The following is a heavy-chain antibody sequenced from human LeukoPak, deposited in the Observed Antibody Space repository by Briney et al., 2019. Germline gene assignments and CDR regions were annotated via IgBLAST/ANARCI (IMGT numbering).Heavy chain of an antibody. J-gene: IGHJ4*02. Sequence: RLSXAASGXTFSDYYMSWIRQAPGKGLEWVSYISSSGSTIYYADSVKGRFTISRDNPKNSLYLQMNSLRAEDTAVYYCARGGEIVVPAAIGHFDYWGQGTLVTVSS. D-gene: IGHD2-2*01. CDR1: GXTFSDYY. V-gene: IGHV3-11*01. CDR2: ISSSGSTI. CDR3: ARGGEIVVPAAIGHFDY.